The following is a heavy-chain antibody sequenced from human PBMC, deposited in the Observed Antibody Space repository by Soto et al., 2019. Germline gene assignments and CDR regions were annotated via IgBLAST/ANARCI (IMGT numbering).Heavy chain of an antibody. J-gene: IGHJ5*02. V-gene: IGHV3-23*01. Sequence: GGSLRLSCAASGFTFSSYAMSWVRQAPGKGLEWVSAISGSGGSTYYADSVKGRFTISRDNSKNTLYLQMNSLRAEDTAVYYCAKGQVSYKTLYNWFDPWGQGTLVTVSS. CDR1: GFTFSSYA. CDR2: ISGSGGST. CDR3: AKGQVSYKTLYNWFDP. D-gene: IGHD1-20*01.